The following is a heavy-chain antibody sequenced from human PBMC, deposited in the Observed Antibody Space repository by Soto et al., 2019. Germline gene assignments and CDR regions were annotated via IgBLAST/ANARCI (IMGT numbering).Heavy chain of an antibody. J-gene: IGHJ2*01. CDR2: IYYSGST. CDR3: ARANSSGYYYGLWYFDL. D-gene: IGHD3-22*01. CDR1: GGSISSGDYY. V-gene: IGHV4-30-4*01. Sequence: QVQLQESGPGLVKPSQTLSLTCTVSGGSISSGDYYWSWIRQPPGKGLEWIGYIYYSGSTYYNPSLKSRVTISVDTSKNQFSLKLSSVTAADTAVYYCARANSSGYYYGLWYFDLWGRGTLVTVSS.